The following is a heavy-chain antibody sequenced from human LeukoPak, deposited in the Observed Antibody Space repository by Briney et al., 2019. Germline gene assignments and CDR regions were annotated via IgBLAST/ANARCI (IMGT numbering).Heavy chain of an antibody. D-gene: IGHD3-10*02. Sequence: PGGSLRLSCAASGFTFSSYATSWVRQAPGKGLEWVSAISGSGGSTYYADSVKGRFTISRDNAKNSLYLQMNSLRAEDTAVYYCAELGITMIGGVWGKGTTVTISS. J-gene: IGHJ6*04. V-gene: IGHV3-23*01. CDR3: AELGITMIGGV. CDR1: GFTFSSYA. CDR2: ISGSGGST.